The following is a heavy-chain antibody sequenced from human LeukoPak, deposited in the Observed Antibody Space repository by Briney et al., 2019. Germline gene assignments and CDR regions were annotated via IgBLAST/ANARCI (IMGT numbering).Heavy chain of an antibody. Sequence: PGGSLRLSCAASGFTFSSCAMSWVRQAPGKGLEWVSAISGSGGSTYYADSVKGRFTISRDNSKNTLYLQMNSLRAEDTAVYYCAKVRRITMIVVVTYPLDYWGQGTLVTVSS. J-gene: IGHJ4*02. CDR2: ISGSGGST. V-gene: IGHV3-23*01. D-gene: IGHD3-22*01. CDR1: GFTFSSCA. CDR3: AKVRRITMIVVVTYPLDY.